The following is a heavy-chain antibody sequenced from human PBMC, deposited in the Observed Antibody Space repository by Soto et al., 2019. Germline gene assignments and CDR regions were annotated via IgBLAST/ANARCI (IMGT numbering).Heavy chain of an antibody. J-gene: IGHJ5*02. D-gene: IGHD5-18*01. CDR2: IYYSGST. Sequence: PSETLSLTCTVSGGSISSGGYYWSWIRQHPGKGLEWIGYIYYSGSTYYNPSLKSRVTISVDTSKNQFSLKLSSVTAADTAVYYCAALLRGYSYGDNWFDPWGQGTLVTVSS. V-gene: IGHV4-31*03. CDR1: GGSISSGGYY. CDR3: AALLRGYSYGDNWFDP.